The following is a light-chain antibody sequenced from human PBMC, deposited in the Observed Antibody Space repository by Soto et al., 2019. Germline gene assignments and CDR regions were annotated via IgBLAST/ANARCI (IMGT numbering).Light chain of an antibody. J-gene: IGLJ1*01. CDR1: SSDVGGYNY. CDR3: SSYAGSNIHYV. V-gene: IGLV2-8*01. Sequence: QSALTQPPSASGSPGQSVTISCTGTSSDVGGYNYVSWYQQHPDKAPKLMIYEVSKRPSGVPDRFSGSKSGDTASLTVSGLQAEDEADYFCSSYAGSNIHYVFGTGTKLTVL. CDR2: EVS.